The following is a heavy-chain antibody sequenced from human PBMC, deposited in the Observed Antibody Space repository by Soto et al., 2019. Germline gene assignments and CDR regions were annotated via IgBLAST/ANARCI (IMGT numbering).Heavy chain of an antibody. D-gene: IGHD1-1*01. V-gene: IGHV1-18*01. Sequence: QVHLVQSGAEVKKPGASVKVSCKGSGYGFTTYGITWVRQAPGQGLEWMAWISAHNGNTDYAQNLQGRVTVTKDTSTSTAYMELRSTRSDDTAVYYCARGRNGDYRGQGALVTVSP. CDR1: GYGFTTYG. CDR3: ARGRNGDY. J-gene: IGHJ4*02. CDR2: ISAHNGNT.